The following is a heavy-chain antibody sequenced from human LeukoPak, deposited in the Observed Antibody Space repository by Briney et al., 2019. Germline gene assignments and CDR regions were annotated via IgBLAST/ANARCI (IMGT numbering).Heavy chain of an antibody. CDR3: ARFEDIVVVPAAEEDYFDY. J-gene: IGHJ4*02. CDR2: ISYDGSNK. CDR1: GFTFSSYA. D-gene: IGHD2-2*01. Sequence: GGSLRLSCAASGFTFSSYAMHWVRQAPGKGLEWVAIISYDGSNKYYADSVKGRFTISRDNSKNTLYLQMNSLRAEDTAVYYCARFEDIVVVPAAEEDYFDYWGQGTLVTVSS. V-gene: IGHV3-30*04.